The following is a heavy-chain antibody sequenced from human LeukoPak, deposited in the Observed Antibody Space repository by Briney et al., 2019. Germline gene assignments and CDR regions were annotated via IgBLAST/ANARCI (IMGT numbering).Heavy chain of an antibody. Sequence: RGVPLRLSFAACAFTFRTSWMSWVREAPGKGLEWVANIKEDGGEINYVDSVKGRFTISRDNAHNSLFLHMSSLRVEDTAIYYCAKDRGYSTFDYWGQGTLVTVSS. CDR2: IKEDGGEI. CDR1: AFTFRTSW. D-gene: IGHD4-23*01. J-gene: IGHJ4*02. V-gene: IGHV3-7*01. CDR3: AKDRGYSTFDY.